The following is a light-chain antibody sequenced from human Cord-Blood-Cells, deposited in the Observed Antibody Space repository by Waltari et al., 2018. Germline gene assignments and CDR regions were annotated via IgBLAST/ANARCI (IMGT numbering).Light chain of an antibody. CDR2: EDS. V-gene: IGLV3-10*01. J-gene: IGLJ2*01. CDR1: ALHKKS. CDR3: YSTDSSGNHRGV. Sequence: SYELTQPPSVSVSPGHTARITCPGDALHKKSAYWYQQKSGQAPVLVIYEDSKRPSGIPERFSGSSSGRMATLTISGAQVEDEADYYCYSTDSSGNHRGVFGGGTKLTVL.